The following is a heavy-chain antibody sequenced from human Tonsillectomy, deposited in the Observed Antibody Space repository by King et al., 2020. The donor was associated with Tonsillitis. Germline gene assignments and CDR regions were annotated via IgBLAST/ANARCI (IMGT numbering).Heavy chain of an antibody. D-gene: IGHD3-16*01. CDR1: GFTFSSYA. V-gene: IGHV3-23*04. CDR2: ISGSGGNNT. Sequence: VQLVESGGGLVQPGGSLRLSCAASGFTFSSYAMTWVRQAPGKGLEWVSVISGSGGNNTYYTDSVKGRFTISRDNSKSTLYLQMNSLRAEDSAVYYCAKREELGLGWDYFDSWGQGTLVTVSS. J-gene: IGHJ4*02. CDR3: AKREELGLGWDYFDS.